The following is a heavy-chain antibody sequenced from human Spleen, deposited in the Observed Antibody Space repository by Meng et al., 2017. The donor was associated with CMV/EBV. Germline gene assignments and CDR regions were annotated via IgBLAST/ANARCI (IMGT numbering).Heavy chain of an antibody. J-gene: IGHJ6*02. CDR1: GFSFSNYG. Sequence: GESLKISCAASGFSFSNYGMHWVRQVPGKGLEWVAFIRHDGSNRYYRDSIKGRFAISRDNSKNTLYLQMNSLRADDTAVYYCAKKGGSDFWSGYRGYSYYGMDVWGQGTTVTVSS. D-gene: IGHD3-3*01. V-gene: IGHV3-30*02. CDR2: IRHDGSNR. CDR3: AKKGGSDFWSGYRGYSYYGMDV.